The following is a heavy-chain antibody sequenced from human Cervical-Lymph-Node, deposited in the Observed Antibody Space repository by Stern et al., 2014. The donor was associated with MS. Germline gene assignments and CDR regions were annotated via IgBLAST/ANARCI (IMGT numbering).Heavy chain of an antibody. V-gene: IGHV3-21*01. J-gene: IGHJ4*02. CDR2: ISSSSSYI. CDR1: GFTFSSYS. D-gene: IGHD6-6*01. CDR3: ARDAGGDSSSMGY. Sequence: VHLVESGGGLVKPGGSLRLSCAASGFTFSSYSMNWVRQAPGKGLEWVSSISSSSSYIYYADSVKGRFTISRDNAKNSLYLQMNSLRAEDTAVYYCARDAGGDSSSMGYWGQGTLVTVSS.